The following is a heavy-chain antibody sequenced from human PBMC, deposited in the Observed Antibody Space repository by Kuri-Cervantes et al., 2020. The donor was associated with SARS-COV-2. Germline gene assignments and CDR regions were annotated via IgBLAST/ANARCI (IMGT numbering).Heavy chain of an antibody. V-gene: IGHV4-39*01. J-gene: IGHJ3*02. D-gene: IGHD2/OR15-2a*01. CDR2: INYSGST. CDR3: ASRDDVYGLTFFDI. Sequence: SETLSLTCTVSGGSISSSSYYWGWIRQPPGKGLEWIGNINYSGSTYYNPSLKSRVTISVDTSKKQFSLELSSVNAADTAVYYCASRDDVYGLTFFDIWGQGTMVTVSS. CDR1: GGSISSSSYY.